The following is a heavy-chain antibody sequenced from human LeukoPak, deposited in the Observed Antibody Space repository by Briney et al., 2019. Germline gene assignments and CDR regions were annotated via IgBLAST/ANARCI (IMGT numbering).Heavy chain of an antibody. CDR3: ARIPQGGYCSGGSCYKASFDY. CDR1: GYTFTSYG. Sequence: ASVKVSCEASGYTFTSYGISWVRQAPGQGLEWMGWISAYNGNTNYEQKLQGRVTMTTDTSTSTAYMELRSPRSDDTAVYYCARIPQGGYCSGGSCYKASFDYWGQGTLVTVSS. D-gene: IGHD2-15*01. CDR2: ISAYNGNT. V-gene: IGHV1-18*01. J-gene: IGHJ4*02.